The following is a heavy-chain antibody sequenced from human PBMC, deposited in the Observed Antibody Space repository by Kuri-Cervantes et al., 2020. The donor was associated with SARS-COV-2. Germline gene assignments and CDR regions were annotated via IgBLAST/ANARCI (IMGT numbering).Heavy chain of an antibody. CDR2: IYPGDSDT. V-gene: IGHV5-51*01. J-gene: IGHJ4*02. CDR3: ARLAGVRVVTEYFDY. CDR1: GYNFTSYW. D-gene: IGHD2-21*02. Sequence: GESLKISCKGSGYNFTSYWIGWVRQMPGKGLEWMGIIYPGDSDTRYSPSFQGQVTISADKSISTAYLQWSSLKASDTAMYYCARLAGVRVVTEYFDYWGQGTLVTVSS.